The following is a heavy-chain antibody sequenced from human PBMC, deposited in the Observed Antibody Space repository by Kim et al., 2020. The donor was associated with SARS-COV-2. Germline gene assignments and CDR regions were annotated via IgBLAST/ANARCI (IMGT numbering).Heavy chain of an antibody. J-gene: IGHJ4*01. CDR2: VWYDGTNK. V-gene: IGHV3-33*01. D-gene: IGHD3-10*01. CDR1: GFTFSSYG. Sequence: GGSLRLSCAASGFTFSSYGMHWVRQAPGKGLEWVAFVWYDGTNKYYADSVKGRFTVSRNTSNLFLQMNSLRVEDTAMYSCARGLPGRAMVRGAKFDCWG. CDR3: ARGLPGRAMVRGAKFDC.